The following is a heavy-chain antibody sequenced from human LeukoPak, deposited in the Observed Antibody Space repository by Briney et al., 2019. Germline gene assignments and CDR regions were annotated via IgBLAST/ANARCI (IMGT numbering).Heavy chain of an antibody. CDR1: GDSTSTYH. CDR3: ARDKRHSYGRYFDP. D-gene: IGHD5-18*01. CDR2: MQSTGNS. V-gene: IGHV4-59*01. Sequence: SETLSLTCTVSGDSTSTYHWNWIRKPPGKGLEWIGYMQSTGNSNYNPSLKNRVNIFVDMSKNHFVLNLRSVTAADTAVYYCARDKRHSYGRYFDPWGQGMLVTVSS. J-gene: IGHJ4*02.